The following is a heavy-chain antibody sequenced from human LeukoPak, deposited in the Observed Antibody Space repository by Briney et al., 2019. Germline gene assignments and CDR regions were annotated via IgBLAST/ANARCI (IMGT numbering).Heavy chain of an antibody. D-gene: IGHD1-26*01. J-gene: IGHJ4*02. CDR2: INEDGSTT. CDR3: VRDLGGRSGH. V-gene: IGHV3-74*01. Sequence: GGSLRLSCAAPGFTFSSNWMHWVRQAPGKGLVWVSRINEDGSTTNYADSVKGRSTIFRDNAKNTLYLQMNSLRAEDTAVYYCVRDLGGRSGHWGQGTLVTVSS. CDR1: GFTFSSNW.